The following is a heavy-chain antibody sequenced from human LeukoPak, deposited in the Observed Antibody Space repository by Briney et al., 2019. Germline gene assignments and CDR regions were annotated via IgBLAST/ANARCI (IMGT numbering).Heavy chain of an antibody. V-gene: IGHV4-39*07. CDR3: ASLPWGVRGVIIQDFDY. CDR2: IYYSGST. CDR1: GGSISNSDYY. Sequence: SETLSLTCTVSGGSISNSDYYWGWIRQPPGKGLESIGSIYYSGSTYDNPSLKRQVTISVDTSKNQFSLNLTSVTAADTAVYYCASLPWGVRGVIIQDFDYWGQGTLVTVSS. D-gene: IGHD3-10*01. J-gene: IGHJ4*02.